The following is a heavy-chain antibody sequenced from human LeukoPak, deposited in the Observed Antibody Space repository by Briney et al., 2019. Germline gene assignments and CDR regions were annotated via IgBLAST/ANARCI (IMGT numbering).Heavy chain of an antibody. D-gene: IGHD4-23*01. CDR3: ATQGAYGGNVNWFDP. CDR2: ISAYNGNT. CDR1: GYTFTSYG. J-gene: IGHJ5*02. Sequence: ASVKVSCKASGYTFTSYGISWVRQAPGQGLEWMGWISAYNGNTNYAQKLQGRVTMTEDTSTDTAYMELSSLRSEDTAVYYCATQGAYGGNVNWFDPWGQGTLVTVSS. V-gene: IGHV1-18*01.